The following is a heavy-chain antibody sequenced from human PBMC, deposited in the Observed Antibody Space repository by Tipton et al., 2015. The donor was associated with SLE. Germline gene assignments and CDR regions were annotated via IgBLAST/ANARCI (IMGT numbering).Heavy chain of an antibody. CDR1: GFTVRNNY. J-gene: IGHJ6*03. V-gene: IGHV3-66*02. Sequence: GSLRLSCAVSGFTVRNNYMSWVRQAPGQGLEWVSVIYAAGNTHFADSVKGRFNISRDVSQNTVSLQMNSLRIEDTGVYFCAREARTTYVGGWFMDVWGKGTTVTVSS. D-gene: IGHD3-10*01. CDR2: IYAAGNT. CDR3: AREARTTYVGGWFMDV.